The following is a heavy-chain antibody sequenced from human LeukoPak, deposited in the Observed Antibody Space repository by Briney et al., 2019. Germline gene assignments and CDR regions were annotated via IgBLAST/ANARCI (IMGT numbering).Heavy chain of an antibody. CDR3: ARDPSGFGIDY. D-gene: IGHD3-10*01. CDR1: GGAFSSYA. J-gene: IGHJ4*02. Sequence: GASVKVSCKASGGAFSSYAISWVRQAPGQGLEWMGGIIPIFGTANYAQRFQGGVTMTTDTSTNTAYMDLRSLRSDDTAVYYCARDPSGFGIDYWGPGTLVTVSS. CDR2: IIPIFGTA. V-gene: IGHV1-69*05.